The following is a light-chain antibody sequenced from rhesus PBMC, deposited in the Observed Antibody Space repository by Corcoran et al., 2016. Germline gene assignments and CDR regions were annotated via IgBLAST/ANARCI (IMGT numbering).Light chain of an antibody. CDR2: EAS. CDR1: QGISKY. J-gene: IGKJ1*01. Sequence: DIQMTQSPSSLSASVGDTVTITCQASQGISKYLAWYQQKPGKAPKLLFYEASTLQSGVPSRFSGSGSWTEFTLTIRSLQPEDFATYYCQQHNSYPWTFGQGTKVEIK. V-gene: IGKV1-25*01. CDR3: QQHNSYPWT.